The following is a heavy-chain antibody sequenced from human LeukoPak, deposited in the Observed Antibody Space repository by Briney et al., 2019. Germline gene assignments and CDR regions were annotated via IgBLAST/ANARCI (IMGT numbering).Heavy chain of an antibody. D-gene: IGHD4-17*01. CDR3: AKPPSAGGEDYGDYSAYDS. Sequence: GGSLRLSCAASGFTFSNYGMHWVRQAPGKGLEWVAVISYDGNNQYYVDSVKGRFTISKDNSKNTLYLQMNSLRVEDTAIYYCAKPPSAGGEDYGDYSAYDSWGQGTLVTVSS. CDR2: ISYDGNNQ. J-gene: IGHJ4*02. CDR1: GFTFSNYG. V-gene: IGHV3-30*18.